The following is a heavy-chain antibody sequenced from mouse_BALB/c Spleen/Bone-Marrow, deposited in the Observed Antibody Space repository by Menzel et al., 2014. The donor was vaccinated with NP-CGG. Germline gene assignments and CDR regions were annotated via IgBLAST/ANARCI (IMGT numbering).Heavy chain of an antibody. V-gene: IGHV1-63*02. CDR2: IYPGGGYT. J-gene: IGHJ4*01. CDR3: ARDMITTRAMDY. D-gene: IGHD2-4*01. Sequence: VQLQESGAELVRPGTSVKISCKASGYTFTNYWLGWVKQRPGRGLEWIGDIYPGGGYTDYNEKFKGKATLTADTSSSTAYMQLSSLTSEDSAVYFCARDMITTRAMDYWGQGTSVTVSS. CDR1: GYTFTNYW.